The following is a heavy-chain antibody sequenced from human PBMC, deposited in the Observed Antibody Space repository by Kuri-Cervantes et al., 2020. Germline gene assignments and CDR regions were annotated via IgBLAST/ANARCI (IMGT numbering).Heavy chain of an antibody. J-gene: IGHJ4*02. CDR3: TYYYDSSGSFDY. V-gene: IGHV3-23*01. Sequence: GESLKISCAASGFTFSSYAMSWVRQAPGKGLEWVSGISGSGGSTYYADSVKGRFTISRDKSKNTLSLQMNSPRDEDTAVYYCTYYYDSSGSFDYWGQGTLVTVSS. CDR2: ISGSGGST. D-gene: IGHD3-22*01. CDR1: GFTFSSYA.